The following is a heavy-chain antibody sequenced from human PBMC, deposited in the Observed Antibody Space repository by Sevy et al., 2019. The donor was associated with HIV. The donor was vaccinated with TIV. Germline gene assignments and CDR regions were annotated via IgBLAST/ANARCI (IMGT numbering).Heavy chain of an antibody. CDR3: ATATWRSDIFDY. CDR2: ISTNGRTI. J-gene: IGHJ4*02. CDR1: AATFSDFY. V-gene: IGHV3-11*01. Sequence: GGSLRLSCTASAATFSDFYMSWIRQAPGKGLEWLSYISTNGRTIYYADSVKGRFTVSRDKAKKSQFLQMNSLRAEDTAIYFYATATWRSDIFDYWGQGALVTVSS.